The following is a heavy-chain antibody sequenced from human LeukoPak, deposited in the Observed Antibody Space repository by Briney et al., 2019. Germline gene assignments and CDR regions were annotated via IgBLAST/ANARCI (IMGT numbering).Heavy chain of an antibody. Sequence: PGGSLRLSCAASGFTFSSYWMHWVRQAPGKGLVWVSRINSDGSSTRYADSVKGRFTISRDNAKNTLYLQMNSLRAEDTAVYYCARSQQLLLSDAFDIWGQGTMVTVSS. CDR2: INSDGSST. D-gene: IGHD6-13*01. V-gene: IGHV3-74*01. CDR1: GFTFSSYW. CDR3: ARSQQLLLSDAFDI. J-gene: IGHJ3*02.